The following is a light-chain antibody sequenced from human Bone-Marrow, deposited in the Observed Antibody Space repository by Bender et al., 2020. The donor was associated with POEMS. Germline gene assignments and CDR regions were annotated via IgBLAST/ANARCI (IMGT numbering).Light chain of an antibody. CDR2: RNN. CDR3: ATWDAKMSGQYLL. J-gene: IGLJ2*01. V-gene: IGLV1-47*01. CDR1: SSNIGSHY. Sequence: QSVLTQPPSASGTPGQRVTISCSGSSSNIGSHYVYWYQQLPGAAPTLLIYRNNLRPSGVPDRFSGSRSGTSASLAISGLRSEDEADYYCATWDAKMSGQYLLFGGGTKLTVL.